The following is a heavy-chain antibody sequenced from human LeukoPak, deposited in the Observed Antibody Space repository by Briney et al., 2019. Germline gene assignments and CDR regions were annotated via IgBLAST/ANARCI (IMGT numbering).Heavy chain of an antibody. D-gene: IGHD3-22*01. Sequence: SETLSLTCAVYGGSFSGYYWSWIRQPPGKGLEWIGEINHSGSTNYNPSLKSRVTISVDTSKNQFSLKLSSVTAADTAVYYCARLPPTYYYDSSGYYIDDYWGQGTLSPSPQ. J-gene: IGHJ4*02. CDR3: ARLPPTYYYDSSGYYIDDY. CDR2: INHSGST. V-gene: IGHV4-34*01. CDR1: GGSFSGYY.